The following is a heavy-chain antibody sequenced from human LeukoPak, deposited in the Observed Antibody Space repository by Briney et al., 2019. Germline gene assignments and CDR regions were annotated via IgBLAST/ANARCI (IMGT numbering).Heavy chain of an antibody. Sequence: PGGSLRLSCAASGFIFSTYGMYWDRQAPGKGLEWVAFIRHDGSIKNYADSVKGRSTISRDNSKNTLYLQMNSLRAEDTAVYYCAKDSLADIDYWGQGTLVTVSS. CDR1: GFIFSTYG. CDR2: IRHDGSIK. J-gene: IGHJ4*02. V-gene: IGHV3-30*02. CDR3: AKDSLADIDY. D-gene: IGHD3-16*01.